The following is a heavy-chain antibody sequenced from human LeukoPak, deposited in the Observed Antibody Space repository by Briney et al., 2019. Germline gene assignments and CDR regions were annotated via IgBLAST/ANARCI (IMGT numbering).Heavy chain of an antibody. Sequence: RGSLRLSCVDSGITFSRYWMSWVRQAPGKGLEWVANIRQDGGEKYYVDSVKGRFTISRDNAKNSVYLQMSGLRVEDTAVYYCARDGRPLDYWGQGTLVTVSS. V-gene: IGHV3-7*03. CDR3: ARDGRPLDY. CDR2: IRQDGGEK. J-gene: IGHJ4*02. CDR1: GITFSRYW.